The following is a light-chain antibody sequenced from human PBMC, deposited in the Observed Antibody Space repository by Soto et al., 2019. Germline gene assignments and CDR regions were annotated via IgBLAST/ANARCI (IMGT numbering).Light chain of an antibody. CDR3: SSYTSSSTLLYV. CDR2: GDS. Sequence: QSVLTQPPSVSGAPGQRVTISCTGSSSNIGAGYDVNWYQQLPETAPKLLIFGDSNRPSGVPDRFSGSKSGTSASLVTTGLQAEDEADYYCSSYTSSSTLLYVFGTGTKVTVL. V-gene: IGLV1-40*01. CDR1: SSNIGAGYD. J-gene: IGLJ1*01.